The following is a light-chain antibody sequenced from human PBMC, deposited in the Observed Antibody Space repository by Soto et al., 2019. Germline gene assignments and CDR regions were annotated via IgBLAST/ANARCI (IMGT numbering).Light chain of an antibody. CDR2: KAS. V-gene: IGKV1-5*03. Sequence: EIQMTQSPSTLSASVGDRVTITCRASQTISSWLAWYQQKPGKAPKLLIYKASTLKSGVPSRFSGSGSGTDFTLTISSLQPEDFATYYCQQLNSYPLTFGGGTKVDIK. CDR1: QTISSW. J-gene: IGKJ4*01. CDR3: QQLNSYPLT.